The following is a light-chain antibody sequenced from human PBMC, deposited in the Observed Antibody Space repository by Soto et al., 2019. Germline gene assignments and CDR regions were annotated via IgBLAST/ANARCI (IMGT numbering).Light chain of an antibody. Sequence: DVVMTQSPLSLPVTLGQPASISCRSSQSLVHSDGNTYLNWFQQRPGQSPRRLIYKVSNRDSGVPDRFSGSGSGTDFTLTISRLEPEDFAVYHCQQYGDSPLTFGGGTKVDIK. CDR2: KVS. CDR1: QSLVHSDGNTY. J-gene: IGKJ4*01. CDR3: QQYGDSPLT. V-gene: IGKV2-30*02.